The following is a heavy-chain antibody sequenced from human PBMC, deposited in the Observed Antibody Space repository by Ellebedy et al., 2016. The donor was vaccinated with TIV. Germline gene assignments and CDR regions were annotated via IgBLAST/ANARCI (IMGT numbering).Heavy chain of an antibody. D-gene: IGHD3-10*01. J-gene: IGHJ4*02. V-gene: IGHV3-74*01. CDR2: IRSDGGDK. CDR3: ARDLVLGSGSTDY. CDR1: GFTFSSYW. Sequence: GESLKISCAASGFTFSSYWMHWVRQAPGEGLVWVSRIRSDGGDKNYADSVKGRFTISRDNAKNTLYLQMDSLRADDTAVYYCARDLVLGSGSTDYWGQGTPVTVSS.